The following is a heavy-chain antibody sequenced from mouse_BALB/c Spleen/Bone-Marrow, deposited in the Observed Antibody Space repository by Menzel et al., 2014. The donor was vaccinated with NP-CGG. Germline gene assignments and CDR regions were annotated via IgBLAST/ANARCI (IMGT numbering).Heavy chain of an antibody. V-gene: IGHV4-1*02. CDR1: GFDFSRYW. J-gene: IGHJ4*01. D-gene: IGHD2-10*02. CDR2: INPDSSTI. Sequence: DVQLQESGGGLVQPGGSLKLSCAASGFDFSRYWMSWVRRAPGKGLEWIGEINPDSSTINYTPSLKDKFIISRDNAKNTLYLQMSKVRSEDTALYYCARTRYGYYAMDYWGQGTSVTVSS. CDR3: ARTRYGYYAMDY.